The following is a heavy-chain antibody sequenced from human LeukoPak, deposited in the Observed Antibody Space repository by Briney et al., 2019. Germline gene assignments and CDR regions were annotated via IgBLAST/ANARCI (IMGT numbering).Heavy chain of an antibody. J-gene: IGHJ5*02. D-gene: IGHD3-10*01. Sequence: GGSLRLSCAASGFTFDDYAMHWVRQAPGKGLEWVSLISWDGGSTYYADSVKGRFTISRDNSKNSLYLQMNSLRAEDTALYYCAKDPYGSGLNWFDPWGQGTLVTVSS. CDR3: AKDPYGSGLNWFDP. CDR2: ISWDGGST. CDR1: GFTFDDYA. V-gene: IGHV3-43D*03.